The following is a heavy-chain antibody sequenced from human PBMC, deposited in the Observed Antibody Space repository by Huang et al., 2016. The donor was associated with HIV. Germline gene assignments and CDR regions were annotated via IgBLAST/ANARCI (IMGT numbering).Heavy chain of an antibody. CDR2: ISYDGSYK. D-gene: IGHD5-12*01. Sequence: QVQLVESGGGVVQPGRSLRLSCAASGFTFSNYGVHWVHQAPGKGLEWGAAISYDGSYKYYSDSVKGRFTISRDDSQNTLYLQMSSLRAEDTAVYFCAKDREDSAYQLDYWGQGTRVTVSS. CDR1: GFTFSNYG. V-gene: IGHV3-30*18. J-gene: IGHJ4*02. CDR3: AKDREDSAYQLDY.